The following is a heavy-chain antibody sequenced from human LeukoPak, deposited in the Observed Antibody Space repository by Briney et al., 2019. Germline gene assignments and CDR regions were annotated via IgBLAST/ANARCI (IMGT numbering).Heavy chain of an antibody. CDR2: ISWNSGSI. CDR1: GFTFDDYA. D-gene: IGHD4-17*01. CDR3: AKDILGVTVTTYFDY. Sequence: GGSLRLSCAASGFTFDDYAMHWVRQAPGKGLEWVSGISWNSGSIGYADSVKGRFTISRDNAKNSLYLQMNSLRAEDTALYYSAKDILGVTVTTYFDYWGQGTLVTVSS. V-gene: IGHV3-9*01. J-gene: IGHJ4*02.